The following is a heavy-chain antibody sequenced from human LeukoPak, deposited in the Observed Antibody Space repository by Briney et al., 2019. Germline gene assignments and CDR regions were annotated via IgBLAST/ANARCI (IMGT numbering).Heavy chain of an antibody. J-gene: IGHJ6*03. Sequence: SDTLSLTSTASGGSISSYSWSCIPQPPGKRLVWIGYTHYSGSTNYNLSLKSRVTISVDTSKNQFSLKVNSVTAADTAVYYCARCCNNNRGYHYMDDWGNGSTVTVSS. D-gene: IGHD2/OR15-2a*01. CDR3: ARCCNNNRGYHYMDD. CDR2: THYSGST. CDR1: GGSISSYS. V-gene: IGHV4-59*07.